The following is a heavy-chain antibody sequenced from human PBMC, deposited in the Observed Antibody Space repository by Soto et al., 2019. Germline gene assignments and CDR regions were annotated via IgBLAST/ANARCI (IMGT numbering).Heavy chain of an antibody. Sequence: QVQLVQSGAEVKKPGASVKVSCKASGYTFTSYDINWVRQATGQGLEWMGWMNPNSGETGYVQKFQGRVTMTRDTSINTAYMELSSLTSEDPAVFYCTRGPGGTGSHFDYWGQGTLVTVSS. J-gene: IGHJ4*02. CDR2: MNPNSGET. CDR1: GYTFTSYD. CDR3: TRGPGGTGSHFDY. D-gene: IGHD3-16*01. V-gene: IGHV1-8*01.